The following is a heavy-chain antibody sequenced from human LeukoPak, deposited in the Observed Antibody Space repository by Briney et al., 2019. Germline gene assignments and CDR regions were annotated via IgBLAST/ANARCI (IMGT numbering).Heavy chain of an antibody. CDR2: ISAYNGNT. J-gene: IGHJ3*02. D-gene: IGHD6-19*01. CDR1: GYTFIKNG. Sequence: ASVKVSCKASGYTFIKNGISWVRQAPGQGLEWMGWISAYNGNTNYAQKLQGRVTMTTDTSTSTAYMELRSLRSDDTAVYYCARDWMAVAGIADAFDIWGQGTMVTVSS. CDR3: ARDWMAVAGIADAFDI. V-gene: IGHV1-18*01.